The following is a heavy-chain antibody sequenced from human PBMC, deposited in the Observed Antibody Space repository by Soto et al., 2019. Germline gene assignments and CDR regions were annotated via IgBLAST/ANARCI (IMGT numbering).Heavy chain of an antibody. CDR1: GGTFSSYA. CDR2: IIPIFGTA. J-gene: IGHJ6*02. D-gene: IGHD2-2*01. Sequence: SVKVSCKASGGTFSSYAISWVRQAPGQGLEWMGGIIPIFGTANYAQKFQGRVTITADKSTSTAYMELSSLRSEDTAVYYCARAQWDIVVVPAAIADKLYGMDVWGQGTTVTVS. V-gene: IGHV1-69*06. CDR3: ARAQWDIVVVPAAIADKLYGMDV.